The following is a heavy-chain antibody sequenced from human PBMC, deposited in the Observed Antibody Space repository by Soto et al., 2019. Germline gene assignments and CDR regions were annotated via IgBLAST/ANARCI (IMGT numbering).Heavy chain of an antibody. D-gene: IGHD2-21*01. V-gene: IGHV3-33*05. CDR3: ARDDDTSCHSSLFNY. J-gene: IGHJ4*02. Sequence: QVQLVESGGGVVQPGRSLRLSCAASGFTFSSYGMHWVRQAPGKGLEWVAAISYDGSKKYYGDSVKGRFTISRDSSKNTVDLQVNSLSAEDTAVYYCARDDDTSCHSSLFNYWGQGTLVTVSS. CDR2: ISYDGSKK. CDR1: GFTFSSYG.